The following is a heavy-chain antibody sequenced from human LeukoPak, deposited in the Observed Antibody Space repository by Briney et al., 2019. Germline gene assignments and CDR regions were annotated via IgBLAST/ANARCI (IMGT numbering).Heavy chain of an antibody. V-gene: IGHV3-21*01. D-gene: IGHD6-19*01. CDR3: AREGYSRGWPTDAFDI. J-gene: IGHJ3*02. Sequence: GGSLRLSCAASGFTFSNYSMSWVRQAPGKGLEWVSSISSTSSYIYYADSVKGRFTISRDNAKNSLSLQVNSLRAEDTAVYYCAREGYSRGWPTDAFDIWGQGTMVTVSS. CDR2: ISSTSSYI. CDR1: GFTFSNYS.